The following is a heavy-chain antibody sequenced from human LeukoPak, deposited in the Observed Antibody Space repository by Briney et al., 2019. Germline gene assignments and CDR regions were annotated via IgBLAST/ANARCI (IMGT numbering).Heavy chain of an antibody. CDR1: GGSVSSGSDY. J-gene: IGHJ4*02. CDR3: AREDNYGDYIDY. CDR2: IYYSGST. V-gene: IGHV4-61*01. D-gene: IGHD4-17*01. Sequence: SETLSLTCTVSGGSVSSGSDYWSWIRQPPGKGLEWIGYIYYSGSTNYNPSLKSRVTISVDTSKNQFSLKLSSVTAADTAIYYCAREDNYGDYIDYRGQGTLVTVSS.